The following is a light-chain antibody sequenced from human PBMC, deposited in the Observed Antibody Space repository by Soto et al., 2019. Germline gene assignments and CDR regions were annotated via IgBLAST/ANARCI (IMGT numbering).Light chain of an antibody. CDR3: QSYDSSLSVI. J-gene: IGLJ2*01. CDR2: GNS. Sequence: QSVLTQPPSVSGAPGQRVTISCTGSSSNIGAGYDVHWYQQLPGTAPKLLIYGNSNRPSGVPHRFSGSKSGTSASLAITGLQAEDEADYYCQSYDSSLSVIFGGGTQLTVL. V-gene: IGLV1-40*01. CDR1: SSNIGAGYD.